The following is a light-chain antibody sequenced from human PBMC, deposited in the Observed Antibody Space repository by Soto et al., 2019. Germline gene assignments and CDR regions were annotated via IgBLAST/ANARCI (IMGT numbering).Light chain of an antibody. V-gene: IGKV1-5*03. Sequence: DIQMTQSPSALSASVGYRVTITCRASQSISNWLAWYQQKPGKAPKVLIYLASSLESGVPSRFSGSGSGTEFTLTISSLQPDDFATYYCKQFYNYPLTFGGGTKVEIK. CDR2: LAS. J-gene: IGKJ4*01. CDR1: QSISNW. CDR3: KQFYNYPLT.